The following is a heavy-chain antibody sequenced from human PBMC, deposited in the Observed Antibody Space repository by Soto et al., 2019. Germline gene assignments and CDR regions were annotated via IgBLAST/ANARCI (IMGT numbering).Heavy chain of an antibody. CDR3: ATNKYDYGDPGYFPH. V-gene: IGHV4-31*03. J-gene: IGHJ1*01. D-gene: IGHD4-17*01. CDR2: IYYSGST. Sequence: SETLSLTCTVSGDSISSGAYCCSWIRQHPGKGLEWIGYIYYSGSTYYNPSLKSRVSISVDMSKNQFSLNLSSVTAADTAVYYCATNKYDYGDPGYFPHWGQGTLVTVSS. CDR1: GDSISSGAYC.